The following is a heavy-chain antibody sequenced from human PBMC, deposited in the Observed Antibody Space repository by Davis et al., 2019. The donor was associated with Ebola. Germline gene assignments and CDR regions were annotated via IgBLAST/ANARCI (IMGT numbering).Heavy chain of an antibody. J-gene: IGHJ4*02. Sequence: SETLSLTCTVSGGSISSYYWSWIRQPPGKGLEWIGYIYYSGSTNYNPSLKSRVTISVATSKNQFSLKLSSVTAADTAVYYCAKFEYYHVSTGLYNSLDFWGRGTLVTVSS. V-gene: IGHV4-59*01. CDR2: IYYSGST. CDR1: GGSISSYY. D-gene: IGHD3-9*01. CDR3: AKFEYYHVSTGLYNSLDF.